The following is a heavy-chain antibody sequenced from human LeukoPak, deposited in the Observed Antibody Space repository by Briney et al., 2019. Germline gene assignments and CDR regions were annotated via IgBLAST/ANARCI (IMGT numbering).Heavy chain of an antibody. J-gene: IGHJ4*02. CDR2: INYSGST. CDR3: ARAVITFGAAVAKGFDC. Sequence: SETLSLTCTVSGGSFSTYYWSWIRQPPGKGLEWIGYINYSGSTDYNPSLKSRVTMSLDTSKNQFSLNLNSVTAADTAVYYCARAVITFGAAVAKGFDCWGQGTLVTVSS. D-gene: IGHD3-16*01. CDR1: GGSFSTYY. V-gene: IGHV4-59*01.